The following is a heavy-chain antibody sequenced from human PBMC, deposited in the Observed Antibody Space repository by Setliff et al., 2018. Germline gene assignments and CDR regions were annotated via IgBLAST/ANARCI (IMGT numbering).Heavy chain of an antibody. J-gene: IGHJ4*02. CDR2: MNPNSGNT. D-gene: IGHD5-18*01. CDR3: ARRVGSVGIQLPDY. V-gene: IGHV1-8*02. CDR1: GYTFTSYD. Sequence: ASVKVSCKASGYTFTSYDINWVRQATGQGLEWMGWMNPNSGNTGYAQKFQGRVSMTRNTSISTAYMELSSLRSEDTAVYYCARRVGSVGIQLPDYWGQGTLVTVSS.